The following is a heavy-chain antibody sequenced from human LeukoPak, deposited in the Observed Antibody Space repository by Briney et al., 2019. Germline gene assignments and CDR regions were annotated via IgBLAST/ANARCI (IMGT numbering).Heavy chain of an antibody. CDR3: ARGSSGWYGYTTLDY. D-gene: IGHD6-13*01. Sequence: SETLSLTCTVSGGSISSYYWSWIRQPPGKGLEWIGYIYYSGSTNYNPSLKSRVTISVDTSKNQFSLKLSSVTAADTAVYYCARGSSGWYGYTTLDYWGQGTLVTVSS. V-gene: IGHV4-59*01. CDR2: IYYSGST. CDR1: GGSISSYY. J-gene: IGHJ4*02.